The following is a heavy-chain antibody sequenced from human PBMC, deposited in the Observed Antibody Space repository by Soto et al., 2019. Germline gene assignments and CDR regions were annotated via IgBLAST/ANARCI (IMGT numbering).Heavy chain of an antibody. V-gene: IGHV3-74*01. Sequence: GGSLRLSCAASGFTFSSYWMHWVRQAPGKGLVWVSRINSDGSSTSYADSVKGRFTISRDNAKNTLYLQMNSLRAEDTAVYYCARSGSYHYYYGMDVWGQGTTVTVSS. CDR2: INSDGSST. J-gene: IGHJ6*02. CDR3: ARSGSYHYYYGMDV. D-gene: IGHD1-26*01. CDR1: GFTFSSYW.